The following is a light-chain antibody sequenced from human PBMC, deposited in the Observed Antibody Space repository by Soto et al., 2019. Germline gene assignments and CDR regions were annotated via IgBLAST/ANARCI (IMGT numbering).Light chain of an antibody. Sequence: MTQSPSTLSVATSERSTLSCTASQRVRSNLAWYQQKPGQAHRLVIYAASTRATGIPDRFSGSVSGTEFTLTISSLQSEDFAVYYCKQYNERPPLTLGHGTRLQ. J-gene: IGKJ5*01. CDR3: KQYNERPPLT. CDR2: AAS. CDR1: QRVRSN. V-gene: IGKV3-15*01.